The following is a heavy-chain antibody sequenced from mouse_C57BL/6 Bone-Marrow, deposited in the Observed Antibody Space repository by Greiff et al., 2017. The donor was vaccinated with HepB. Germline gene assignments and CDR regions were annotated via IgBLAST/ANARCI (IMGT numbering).Heavy chain of an antibody. CDR1: GYTFTDYY. Sequence: EVKLMESGPVLVKPGASVKMSCKASGYTFTDYYMNWVKQSHGKSLEWIGVINPYNGGTSYNQKFKGKATLTVDKSSSTAYMELNSLTSEDSAVYYCASGYNRVWGTGTTVTVSS. CDR3: ASGYNRV. D-gene: IGHD1-2*01. V-gene: IGHV1-19*01. J-gene: IGHJ1*03. CDR2: INPYNGGT.